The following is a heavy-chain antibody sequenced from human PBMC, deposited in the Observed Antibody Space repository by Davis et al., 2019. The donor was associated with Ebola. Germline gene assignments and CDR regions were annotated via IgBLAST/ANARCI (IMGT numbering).Heavy chain of an antibody. CDR1: GFSVTSNY. J-gene: IGHJ6*02. Sequence: GESLKISCAASGFSVTSNYMSWVRQAPGKGLEWVSVIYSGGSTYYADSVKGRFTISRDNSKNTLYLQMNSLRAEDTAVYYCASVQYYYDSSGYYGGMDVWGQGTTVTVSS. CDR3: ASVQYYYDSSGYYGGMDV. V-gene: IGHV3-66*01. D-gene: IGHD3-22*01. CDR2: IYSGGST.